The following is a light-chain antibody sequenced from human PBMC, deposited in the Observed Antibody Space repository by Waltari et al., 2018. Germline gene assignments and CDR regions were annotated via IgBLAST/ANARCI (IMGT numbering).Light chain of an antibody. Sequence: QSALTQPASVSGTPGQSINISCTGTNSAVGKYNLVSWYQHHPGEAPKLMICEVIKRPSGVSNRFSGSKSGNTASLTISGLQAEDEADYYCCSYAGSGTYVFGTWTKVTVL. V-gene: IGLV2-23*02. J-gene: IGLJ1*01. CDR2: EVI. CDR3: CSYAGSGTYV. CDR1: NSAVGKYNL.